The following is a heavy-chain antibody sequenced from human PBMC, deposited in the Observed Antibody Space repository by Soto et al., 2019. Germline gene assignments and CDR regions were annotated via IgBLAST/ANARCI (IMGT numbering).Heavy chain of an antibody. D-gene: IGHD4-17*01. CDR1: GFTFSGSA. V-gene: IGHV3-73*01. CDR2: IRSKANSCAT. J-gene: IGHJ4*02. CDR3: ISTVTTFNYFDY. Sequence: PGGSLRLSCAASGFTFSGSAMHWVRQASGKGLEWVGRIRSKANSCATAYAASVKGRFTISRDDSKNTAYLQMNSLKTEDTAVYYCISTVTTFNYFDYWGQGTLVTVSS.